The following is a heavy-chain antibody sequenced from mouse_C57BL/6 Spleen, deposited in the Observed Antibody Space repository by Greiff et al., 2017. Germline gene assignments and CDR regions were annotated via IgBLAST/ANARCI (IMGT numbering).Heavy chain of an antibody. CDR1: GFTFSSYA. Sequence: EVQLVESGGGLVKPGGSLKLSCAASGFTFSSYAMSWVRQTPEKRLEWVATISDGGSYTYYPDNVKGRFTISRDNAKNNLYLQMSHLKSEDTAMYYCARDLRGYWFDYWGQGTTLTVSS. CDR2: ISDGGSYT. J-gene: IGHJ2*01. V-gene: IGHV5-4*01. CDR3: ARDLRGYWFDY. D-gene: IGHD2-14*01.